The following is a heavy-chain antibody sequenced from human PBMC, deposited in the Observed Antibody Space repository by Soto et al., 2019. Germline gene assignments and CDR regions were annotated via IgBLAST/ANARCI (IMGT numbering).Heavy chain of an antibody. CDR3: ARGDPWDYVWGSPRNWFDP. CDR2: IYYSGST. D-gene: IGHD3-16*01. Sequence: SETLSLTCTVSGGSISSGGYYWSWIRQHPGKGLEWIGYIYYSGSTYYNPSLKSRVTISVDTSKNQFSLKLSSVTAADTAVYYCARGDPWDYVWGSPRNWFDPWGQGTLVTVSS. V-gene: IGHV4-31*03. CDR1: GGSISSGGYY. J-gene: IGHJ5*02.